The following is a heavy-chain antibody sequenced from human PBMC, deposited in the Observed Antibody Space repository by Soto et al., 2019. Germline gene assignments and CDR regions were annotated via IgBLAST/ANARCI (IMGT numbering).Heavy chain of an antibody. CDR3: AKDWGRGGDTADYYYALDV. D-gene: IGHD1-26*01. CDR2: ISGSGGSM. CDR1: GFTFNIYA. J-gene: IGHJ6*02. Sequence: PGGSLRLSCAASGFTFNIYAMSWVRQAPGKGLEWVSIISGSGGSMYYADSVKGRFTISRDNSKNTVYLQMNTLRAEDTAVYYCAKDWGRGGDTADYYYALDVWGQGTTVTVSS. V-gene: IGHV3-23*01.